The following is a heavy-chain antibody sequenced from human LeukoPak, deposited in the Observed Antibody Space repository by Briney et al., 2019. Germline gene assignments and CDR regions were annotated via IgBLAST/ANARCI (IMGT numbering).Heavy chain of an antibody. CDR1: GGSISSYY. V-gene: IGHV4-4*07. Sequence: SETLSLTCTVPGGSISSYYWSWIRQPAGKGLEWIGRIYTSGSTNYNPSLKSRVTISVDTSKNQFSLKLSSVTAADTAVYYCARAQYDYGSGSYYYYYYMDVWGKGTTVTVSS. CDR3: ARAQYDYGSGSYYYYYYMDV. CDR2: IYTSGST. D-gene: IGHD3-10*01. J-gene: IGHJ6*03.